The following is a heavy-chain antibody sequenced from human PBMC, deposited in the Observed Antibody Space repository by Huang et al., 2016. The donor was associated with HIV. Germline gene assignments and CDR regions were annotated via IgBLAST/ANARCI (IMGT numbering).Heavy chain of an antibody. J-gene: IGHJ4*02. CDR2: INSDGSST. Sequence: EVQLVESGGGLVQPGGSLRLSCAASGFTFSSYWMHWVRQAPGKGLVWVSRINSDGSSTSYADSVKGRFTISRDNAKNTLYLQMNSLRAEDTTVYYCARDSQQWLVEDYWGQGTLVTVSS. CDR1: GFTFSSYW. D-gene: IGHD6-19*01. V-gene: IGHV3-74*01. CDR3: ARDSQQWLVEDY.